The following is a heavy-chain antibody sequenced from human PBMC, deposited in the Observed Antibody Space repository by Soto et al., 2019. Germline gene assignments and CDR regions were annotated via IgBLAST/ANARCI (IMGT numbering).Heavy chain of an antibody. D-gene: IGHD2-15*01. CDR2: IYHSGST. J-gene: IGHJ4*02. V-gene: IGHV4-30-2*01. CDR3: ARGYCSGGSCYYFDY. CDR1: GGNISSGGYS. Sequence: SVTMSVTCAVAGGNISSGGYSWSWKKKPPGKGLEWIGYIYHSGSTYYNPSLKSRVTISVDRSKNQFSLKLSSVIAADTAVYYCARGYCSGGSCYYFDYWGQGTLVTVSS.